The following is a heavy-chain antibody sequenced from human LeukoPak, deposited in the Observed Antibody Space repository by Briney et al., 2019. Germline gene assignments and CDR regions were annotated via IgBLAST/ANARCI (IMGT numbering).Heavy chain of an antibody. CDR1: GFTFSSYS. CDR3: ATEDWNLNAYDM. Sequence: AGGSLRLSCAASGFTFSSYSMNWVRQAPGKGLEWVSYISSSSSTIYYADSVKGRFTISRDNAKNSLYLQMNSLRTEDTAIYYCATEDWNLNAYDMWGQGTMVTVSS. J-gene: IGHJ3*02. CDR2: ISSSSSTI. V-gene: IGHV3-48*04. D-gene: IGHD1-1*01.